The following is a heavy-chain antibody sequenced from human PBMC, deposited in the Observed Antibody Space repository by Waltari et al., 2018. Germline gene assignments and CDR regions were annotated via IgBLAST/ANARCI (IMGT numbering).Heavy chain of an antibody. CDR1: GYSVTSYH. Sequence: QVQLVQSGAEVKKPGASVKLSCKTSGYSVTSYHEYWVRQAPGQGLEWMGIINSSDGLTNSQETFQGRVTLTRDTSTSTVYMELSSLRSNDTAVYYCASDYFDNSGKYFDFGYWGQGTLVTVSS. D-gene: IGHD4-4*01. J-gene: IGHJ4*02. V-gene: IGHV1-46*01. CDR2: INSSDGLT. CDR3: ASDYFDNSGKYFDFGY.